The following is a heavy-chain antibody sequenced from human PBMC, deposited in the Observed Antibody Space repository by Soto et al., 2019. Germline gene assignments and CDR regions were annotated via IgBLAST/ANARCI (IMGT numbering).Heavy chain of an antibody. CDR2: ISSSSSYT. CDR1: GFTFSDYY. CDR3: ASNIVATIDLWWYFDL. Sequence: PGGSLRLSCAASGFTFSDYYMSWIRQAPGKGLEWVSYISSSSSYTNYADSVKGRFTISRDNAKNSLYLQMNSLRAEDTAVYYCASNIVATIDLWWYFDLWGRRTLVTVSS. D-gene: IGHD5-12*01. V-gene: IGHV3-11*03. J-gene: IGHJ2*01.